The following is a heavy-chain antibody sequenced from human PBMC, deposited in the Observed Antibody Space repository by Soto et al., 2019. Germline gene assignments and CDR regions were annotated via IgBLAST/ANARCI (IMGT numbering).Heavy chain of an antibody. D-gene: IGHD6-6*01. CDR2: ISYDGSNK. J-gene: IGHJ4*02. V-gene: IGHV3-30*18. CDR1: GFTFSSYG. CDR3: AKGIAARRGTDY. Sequence: GGSLRLSCAASGFTFSSYGMHWVRQAPGKGLEWVAVISYDGSNKYYADSVKGRFTISRDNSKNTLYLQMNSLRAEDTAVYYCAKGIAARRGTDYWGQGTLVTVSS.